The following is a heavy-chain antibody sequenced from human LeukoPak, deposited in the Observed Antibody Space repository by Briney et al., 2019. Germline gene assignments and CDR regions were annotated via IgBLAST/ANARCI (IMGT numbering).Heavy chain of an antibody. J-gene: IGHJ4*02. CDR3: AKDRLYSGTTFDS. V-gene: IGHV3-43*02. Sequence: GGSLRLSCAASGFXFDDYGIHWVRQVPGKGLKWVALISGDGGDTYYADSVRGRFTISRDNSENSLFLQMNSLRPEETALYYCAKDRLYSGTTFDSWGQGTLATVSS. CDR2: ISGDGGDT. D-gene: IGHD1-1*01. CDR1: GFXFDDYG.